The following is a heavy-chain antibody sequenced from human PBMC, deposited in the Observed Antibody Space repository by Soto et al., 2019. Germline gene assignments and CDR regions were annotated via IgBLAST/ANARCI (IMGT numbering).Heavy chain of an antibody. Sequence: SETLSLTYTVSGGSISSGDHYWSWIRQPPGKGLEWIGSIHYSGSTYYNPSLKSRVTISLDMSKNQFFLKLSSVTAADTAVYYCARKYRDGYDFWGQGTLVTVSS. V-gene: IGHV4-30-4*01. CDR2: IHYSGST. D-gene: IGHD6-6*01. CDR1: GGSISSGDHY. CDR3: ARKYRDGYDF. J-gene: IGHJ4*02.